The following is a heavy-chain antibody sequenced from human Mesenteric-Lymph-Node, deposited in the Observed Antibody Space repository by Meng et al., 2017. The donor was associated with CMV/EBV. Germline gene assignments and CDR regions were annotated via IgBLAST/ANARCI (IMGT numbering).Heavy chain of an antibody. J-gene: IGHJ4*02. CDR1: GFTFSSYG. D-gene: IGHD3-10*01. CDR3: AKDRGGGYYFEY. CDR2: IRYDGSKK. V-gene: IGHV3-30*02. Sequence: LSLTCAASGFTFSSYGMHWVRQAPGKGLEWVAFIRYDGSKKYYADSVKGRFTISRDDWENTLYLQMNSLRNDDAAVYYCAKDRGGGYYFEYWGQGTLVTVSS.